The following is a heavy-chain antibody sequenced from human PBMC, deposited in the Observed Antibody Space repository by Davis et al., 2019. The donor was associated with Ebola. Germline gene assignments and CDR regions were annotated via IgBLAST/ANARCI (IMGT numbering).Heavy chain of an antibody. CDR1: GYTFTSYA. CDR2: INAGNGNT. Sequence: AASVKVSCKASGYTFTSYAMHWVRQAPGQRLEWMGWINAGNGNTRYSQNFQGRVTITRDTSASTAYMELSSLRSEDTAVYYCARNKKVVTANYFDYWGQGTLVTVSS. J-gene: IGHJ4*02. V-gene: IGHV1-3*01. CDR3: ARNKKVVTANYFDY. D-gene: IGHD2-21*02.